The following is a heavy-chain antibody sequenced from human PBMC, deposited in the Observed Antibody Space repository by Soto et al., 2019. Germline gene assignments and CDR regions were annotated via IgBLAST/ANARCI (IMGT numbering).Heavy chain of an antibody. D-gene: IGHD2-21*01. J-gene: IGHJ4*02. CDR3: AREGLGPIPFDY. CDR2: IKNDGSGA. V-gene: IGHV3-74*01. CDR1: GFIFSSYW. Sequence: SLRLSCAASGFIFSSYWMHWVRQAPGKGLVWVSSIKNDGSGASYVDSMEGRFTISRDNAKNTVYLQLNSLRAEDTAIYYCAREGLGPIPFDYWGRGTLVTVSS.